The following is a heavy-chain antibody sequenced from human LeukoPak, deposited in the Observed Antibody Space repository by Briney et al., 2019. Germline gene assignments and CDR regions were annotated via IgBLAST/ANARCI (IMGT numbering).Heavy chain of an antibody. CDR1: GFTFSSYA. Sequence: PGRSLRLSCAASGFTFSSYAMHWVRQAPGKGLEWVAVISYGGSNKYYADSVKGRFTISRDNSKNTLYLQMNSLRAEDTAVYYCARDSGSGSPTGENLDYWGQGTLVTVSS. D-gene: IGHD3-10*01. V-gene: IGHV3-30-3*01. J-gene: IGHJ4*02. CDR3: ARDSGSGSPTGENLDY. CDR2: ISYGGSNK.